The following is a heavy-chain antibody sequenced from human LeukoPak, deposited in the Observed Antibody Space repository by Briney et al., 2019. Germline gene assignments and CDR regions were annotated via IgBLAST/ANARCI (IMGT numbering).Heavy chain of an antibody. V-gene: IGHV3-23*01. D-gene: IGHD2-2*01. CDR1: GFTFSNYA. CDR3: ATITRGYCSSTSCWDY. CDR2: ISGSGGST. J-gene: IGHJ4*02. Sequence: GGSLRLSCAASGFTFSNYAMSWVRQAPGKGLEWVSAISGSGGSTYYADSVKGRFTISRDNSKNTLYLQMNSLRAEDTAVYYCATITRGYCSSTSCWDYWGQGTLVTVSS.